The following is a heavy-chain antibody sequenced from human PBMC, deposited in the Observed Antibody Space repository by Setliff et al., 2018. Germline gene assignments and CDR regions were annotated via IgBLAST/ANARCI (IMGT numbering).Heavy chain of an antibody. J-gene: IGHJ6*03. V-gene: IGHV3-30*02. CDR1: GFNFSSYG. CDR2: ILYDGSNK. Sequence: PGGSLRLSCVASGFNFSSYGMHWVRQAPGKGLEWVAFILYDGSNKYYADSVKGRFTISRDNAKNSLYLQMNSLRAEDTALYYCARVPRIIIMVGVISHYYYMDVWGKGTTVTVSS. D-gene: IGHD3-3*02. CDR3: ARVPRIIIMVGVISHYYYMDV.